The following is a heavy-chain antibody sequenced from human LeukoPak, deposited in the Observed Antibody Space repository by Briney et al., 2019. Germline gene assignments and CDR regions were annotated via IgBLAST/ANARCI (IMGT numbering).Heavy chain of an antibody. D-gene: IGHD6-19*01. CDR3: ARARPGIAVADYYFDS. Sequence: GRSLRLSCAASGFTFSSYGMHWVRQAPGKGLEWVAVIWYDGSNKYYADSVKGRFTISRDNSKNTLYLQMNSLRAEDTAVYYCARARPGIAVADYYFDSWGQGTLVTVSS. J-gene: IGHJ4*02. CDR1: GFTFSSYG. V-gene: IGHV3-33*01. CDR2: IWYDGSNK.